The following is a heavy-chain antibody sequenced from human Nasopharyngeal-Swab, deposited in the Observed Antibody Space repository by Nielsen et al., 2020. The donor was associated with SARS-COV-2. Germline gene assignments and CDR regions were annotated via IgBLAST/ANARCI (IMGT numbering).Heavy chain of an antibody. CDR2: IKPDGREK. J-gene: IGHJ3*01. D-gene: IGHD3/OR15-3a*01. CDR3: ARDWSGAAAV. V-gene: IGHV3-7*01. Sequence: LKIHWQAPGFTYRSRWMRWERQEPGKGREWGADIKPDGREKFYVDSVKGRFTISRDNAKNSMSLQMNSLRVEDTAGYYCARDWSGAAAVSGQGTIVTVSS. CDR1: GFTYRSRW.